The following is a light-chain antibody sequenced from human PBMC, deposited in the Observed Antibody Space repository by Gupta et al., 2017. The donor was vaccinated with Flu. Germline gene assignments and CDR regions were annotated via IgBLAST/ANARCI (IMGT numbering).Light chain of an antibody. Sequence: EIVMTQSPGTLSVSSGERATLSCRASQSLSSDLAWYQQKPGQAPRLLIYDASTRATGIPARFSGSGSGTEFTLTISSLQSEDFAIYYCQQYKNWPQTFGQGTKVEIK. CDR1: QSLSSD. CDR3: QQYKNWPQT. CDR2: DAS. V-gene: IGKV3-15*01. J-gene: IGKJ1*01.